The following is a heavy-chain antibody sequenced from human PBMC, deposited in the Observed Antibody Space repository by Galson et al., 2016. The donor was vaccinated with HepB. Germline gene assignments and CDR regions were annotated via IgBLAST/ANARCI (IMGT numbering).Heavy chain of an antibody. J-gene: IGHJ4*02. D-gene: IGHD6-13*01. CDR2: ISYDGSKK. CDR1: GFTFSSYA. CDR3: ARVPPGYSNDGSLGFFDY. V-gene: IGHV3-30*04. Sequence: SLRLSCAASGFTFSSYAMHWVRQAPGKGLEWVAGISYDGSKKYYTDSLKGRSTISRDTSKDTLYLQMDSLRAEDTAVYYCARVPPGYSNDGSLGFFDYWGQGTLVTVSS.